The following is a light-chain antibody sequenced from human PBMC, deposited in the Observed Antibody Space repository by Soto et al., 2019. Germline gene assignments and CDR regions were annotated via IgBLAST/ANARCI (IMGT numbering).Light chain of an antibody. V-gene: IGLV1-40*01. J-gene: IGLJ2*01. CDR3: QSYDSSLSLYVV. CDR2: DDT. CDR1: NSNIGAGYD. Sequence: QSVLTQPPSVSGAPGQRVTISCTGSNSNIGAGYDVHWYQHLPGTAPKLLIYDDTNRPSGVPDRFSGSKSGTSASLAITGLQAEDEADYYCQSYDSSLSLYVVFGGGTKLTVL.